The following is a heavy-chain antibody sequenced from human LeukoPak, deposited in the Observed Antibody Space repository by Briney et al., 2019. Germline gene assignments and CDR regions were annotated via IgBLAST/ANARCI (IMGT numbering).Heavy chain of an antibody. CDR3: ARDRITGTTLDY. J-gene: IGHJ4*02. CDR2: FHTSGST. V-gene: IGHV4-4*07. Sequence: SETLSLTCAVSGVSIRSYYWSWIRQPAGKGLEWIGRFHTSGSTNYNPSLKSRVTISVDTSKNQFSLKLSSVTAADTAVYYCARDRITGTTLDYWGQGTLVTVSS. D-gene: IGHD1-20*01. CDR1: GVSIRSYY.